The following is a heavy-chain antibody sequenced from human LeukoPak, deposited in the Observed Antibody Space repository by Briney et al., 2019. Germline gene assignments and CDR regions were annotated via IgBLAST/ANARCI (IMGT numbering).Heavy chain of an antibody. Sequence: GGSLRLSCAASGFTFSHYSFHWVRQAPGKGLEYVSAINSNGDDTYYVNSVKGRFTISRDNSKNTLYLQMNSLRAEDTAVYYCAKDAGELSDAFDIWGQGTMVTVSS. V-gene: IGHV3-64*01. CDR2: INSNGDDT. J-gene: IGHJ3*02. CDR1: GFTFSHYS. CDR3: AKDAGELSDAFDI. D-gene: IGHD1-26*01.